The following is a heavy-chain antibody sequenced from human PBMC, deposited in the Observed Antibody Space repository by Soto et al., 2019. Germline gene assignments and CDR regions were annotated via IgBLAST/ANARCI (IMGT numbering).Heavy chain of an antibody. V-gene: IGHV4-38-2*01. CDR1: CDYIIGIYH. CDR2: IYHTGTT. D-gene: IGHD3-3*01. CDR3: ARTDNVGYYQH. Sequence: AEPLSLTYSFSCDYIIGIYHWAWMRQSPVRGLEWIASIYHTGTTYYTPSLESRVTISVDTSKNQFSLRLSSVTAADSAIYSCARTDNVGYYQHFGQGNLVTVSS. J-gene: IGHJ1*01.